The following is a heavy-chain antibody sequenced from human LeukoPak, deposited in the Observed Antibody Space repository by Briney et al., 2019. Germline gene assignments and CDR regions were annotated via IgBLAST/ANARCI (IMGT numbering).Heavy chain of an antibody. CDR3: ASALLWFGELSDY. J-gene: IGHJ4*02. Sequence: GGSLRLAWAASGFSVSSYSMNWVRQAAGKGREWGSYISSSSSTIYYADSVKGRFTISRDNAKNSLYLQMNSLRAEDTAVYYCASALLWFGELSDYWGQGTLVTVSS. CDR2: ISSSSSTI. CDR1: GFSVSSYS. D-gene: IGHD3-10*01. V-gene: IGHV3-48*04.